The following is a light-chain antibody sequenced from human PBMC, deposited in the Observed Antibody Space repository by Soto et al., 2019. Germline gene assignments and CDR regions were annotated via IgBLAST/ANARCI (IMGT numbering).Light chain of an antibody. CDR2: GVS. CDR3: GQFVCAPPRT. CDR1: QSVSSTF. J-gene: IGKJ1*01. Sequence: EIVLTQSPGTLSLSPGERATLSCRASQSVSSTFLAWYQQKPGQAPRLLLSGVSKRATSIPDRLSGSGSGTAFTLTISRLEPEDFAVYFCGQFVCAPPRTFGQGTKVEIK. V-gene: IGKV3-20*01.